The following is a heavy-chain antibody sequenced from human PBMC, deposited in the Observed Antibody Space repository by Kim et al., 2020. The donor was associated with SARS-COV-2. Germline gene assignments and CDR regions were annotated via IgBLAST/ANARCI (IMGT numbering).Heavy chain of an antibody. CDR3: ARIHYYDSSGYYLDY. D-gene: IGHD3-22*01. V-gene: IGHV5-51*01. J-gene: IGHJ4*02. Sequence: PSFQGQVTISADKSISTAYLQWSSLKASDTAMYYCARIHYYDSSGYYLDYWGQGTLVTVSS.